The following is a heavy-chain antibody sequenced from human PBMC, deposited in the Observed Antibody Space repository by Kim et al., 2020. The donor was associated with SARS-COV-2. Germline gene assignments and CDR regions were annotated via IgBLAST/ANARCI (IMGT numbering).Heavy chain of an antibody. D-gene: IGHD7-27*01. CDR3: AAGARICPFLYYYYGIYV. V-gene: IGHV4-59*08. CDR1: GGSISSYY. CDR2: IYYSGST. Sequence: SETLSLTCTVSGGSISSYYWSWIRQPAGKGLEWIGHIYYSGSTNYNPSLKSRVTISVDTSKNQFSLKLSSVTAADTAVYYCAAGARICPFLYYYYGIYVWGQGTTLTVSS. J-gene: IGHJ6*02.